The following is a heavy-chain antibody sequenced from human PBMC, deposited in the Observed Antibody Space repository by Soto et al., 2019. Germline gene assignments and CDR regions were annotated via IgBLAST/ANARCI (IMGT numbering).Heavy chain of an antibody. V-gene: IGHV2-5*02. CDR3: AHLSSRGINHYFDY. Sequence: QITLKESGPTLVKPTQTLTLTCTFSGLSLSTSGMGVGWIRQPPGKALEWLAVIYWDDDKQSRPSLRSRLTITKDTSKSQVVLTMTNVDPEDTATYFCAHLSSRGINHYFDYWGQGSLVTVSS. D-gene: IGHD6-6*01. CDR1: GLSLSTSGMG. J-gene: IGHJ4*02. CDR2: IYWDDDK.